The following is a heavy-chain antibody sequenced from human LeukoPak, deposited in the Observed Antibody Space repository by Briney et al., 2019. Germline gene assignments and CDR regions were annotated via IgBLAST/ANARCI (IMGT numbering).Heavy chain of an antibody. J-gene: IGHJ4*02. D-gene: IGHD1-26*01. CDR3: ARDTRSLIDY. CDR1: GFSFSTNS. CDR2: ISSNSATT. V-gene: IGHV3-48*01. Sequence: LSGGSLRLSCAASGFSFSTNSMNWVRQVPGKGLEWISYISSNSATTYYADSVKGRFTISRDNAKNSLYLHMNSLRADDTAVYYCARDTRSLIDYWGQGTLVTVS.